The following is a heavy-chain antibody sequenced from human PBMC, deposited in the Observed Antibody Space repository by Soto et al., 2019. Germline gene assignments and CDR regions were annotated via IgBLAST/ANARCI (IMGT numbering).Heavy chain of an antibody. CDR2: ISGSGGST. Sequence: GSLRLSCAASGFTFSSYAMSWVRQAPGKGLEWVSAISGSGGSTYYADSVKGRFTISRDNSKNTLYLQMNSLRAEDTAVYYCAKGDLSSSWALPFDYWGQGTLVTVSS. D-gene: IGHD6-13*01. J-gene: IGHJ4*02. V-gene: IGHV3-23*01. CDR3: AKGDLSSSWALPFDY. CDR1: GFTFSSYA.